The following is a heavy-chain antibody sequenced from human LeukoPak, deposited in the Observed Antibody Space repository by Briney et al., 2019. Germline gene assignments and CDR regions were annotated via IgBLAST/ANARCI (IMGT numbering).Heavy chain of an antibody. CDR2: ISAYNGNT. CDR3: ASLIEYSSSRVRTDDAFDI. J-gene: IGHJ3*02. V-gene: IGHV1-18*01. Sequence: GASGKVSCKASGYTFTSYGISWVRQAPVQGLEWMGWISAYNGNTNYAQKLQGRVTMTTDTSTSTAYMELRSLRSDDTAVYYCASLIEYSSSRVRTDDAFDIWGQGTMVTVSS. CDR1: GYTFTSYG. D-gene: IGHD6-6*01.